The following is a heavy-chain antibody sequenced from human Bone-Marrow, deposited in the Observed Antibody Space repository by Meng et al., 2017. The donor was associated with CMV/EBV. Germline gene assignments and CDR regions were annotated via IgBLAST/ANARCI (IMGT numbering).Heavy chain of an antibody. V-gene: IGHV3-33*01. CDR1: GFTFSSYG. CDR2: IWYDGSNK. J-gene: IGHJ4*02. D-gene: IGHD1-26*01. Sequence: GESLKISCAASGFTFSSYGMHWVRQAPGKGLEWVAVIWYDGSNKYYADSVKGRFTISRDNSKNTLYLQMNSLRAEDTAVYYCARSVPGATGGYYFDYWGQGTLVTVSS. CDR3: ARSVPGATGGYYFDY.